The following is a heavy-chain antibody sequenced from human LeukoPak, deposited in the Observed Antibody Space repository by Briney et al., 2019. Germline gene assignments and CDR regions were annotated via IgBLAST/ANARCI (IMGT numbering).Heavy chain of an antibody. Sequence: PGRSLSLSCAASGFSFSTYGMLWVRQAPGKGLEWVAVIWYDGSNKYYADSVKGRFTISRDNSKNTLYLQMNSLRVEDTAVYYCARGGPEWPLDYWGQGPLDTVST. D-gene: IGHD3-3*01. J-gene: IGHJ4*02. CDR3: ARGGPEWPLDY. CDR1: GFSFSTYG. V-gene: IGHV3-33*01. CDR2: IWYDGSNK.